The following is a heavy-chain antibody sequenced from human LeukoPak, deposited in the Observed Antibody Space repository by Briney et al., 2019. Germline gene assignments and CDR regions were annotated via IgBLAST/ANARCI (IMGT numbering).Heavy chain of an antibody. CDR1: GFTFDNHA. D-gene: IGHD2-21*01. J-gene: IGHJ5*02. V-gene: IGHV3-23*01. CDR3: AKMAIAKGAPQGRGFLQFDL. CDR2: ITGTGFDT. Sequence: GGSLRLSCAASGFTFDNHAMTWVRQAPGKGLEWVSLITGTGFDTYTANSVKGRFITSRDNSKNSLYLRLNSLRPEDTAMYYCAKMAIAKGAPQGRGFLQFDLWGQGTLVTVSS.